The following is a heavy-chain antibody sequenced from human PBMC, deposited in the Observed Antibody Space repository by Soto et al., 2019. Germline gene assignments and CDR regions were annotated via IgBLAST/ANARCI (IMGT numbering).Heavy chain of an antibody. CDR3: ARARRGGSGYSRYYGMDV. J-gene: IGHJ6*02. CDR1: GGSFSGYY. D-gene: IGHD3-22*01. CDR2: INHSGST. V-gene: IGHV4-34*01. Sequence: SETLSLTCAVYGGSFSGYYWSWIRQPPGKGLEWIGEINHSGSTNYNPSLKSRVTISVDTSKNQFSLKLSSVTAADTAVYYCARARRGGSGYSRYYGMDVWGQGTTVTVSS.